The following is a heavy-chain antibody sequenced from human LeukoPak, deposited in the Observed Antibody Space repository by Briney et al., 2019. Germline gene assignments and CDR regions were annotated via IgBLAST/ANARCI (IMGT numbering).Heavy chain of an antibody. CDR3: ARQTYCINGVCYTEEGEFYYYMDV. J-gene: IGHJ6*03. CDR1: GGSISSSSTYY. V-gene: IGHV4-39*01. D-gene: IGHD2-8*01. CDR2: IYYNGGT. Sequence: SETLSLTCTVSGGSISSSSTYYWGWIRQPTGEGLEWIGNIYYNGGTYYSPSLKSRVTISVDTSKNQFSLKLTSVTAADTAVYYCARQTYCINGVCYTEEGEFYYYMDVWGKGTTVTVSS.